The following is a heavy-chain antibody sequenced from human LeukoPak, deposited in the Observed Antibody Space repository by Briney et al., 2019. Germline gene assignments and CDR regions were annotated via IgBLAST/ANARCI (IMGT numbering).Heavy chain of an antibody. CDR3: ARDVGVYGSGSYYNA. V-gene: IGHV1-69*04. CDR1: GGTFSSYA. D-gene: IGHD3-10*01. Sequence: SVKVSCKASGGTFSSYAISWGRQAPGQGLEWMGRIIPILGIANYAQKFQGRVTITADKSTSTAYMELSSLRSEDTAVYYCARDVGVYGSGSYYNAWGQGTLVTVSS. CDR2: IIPILGIA. J-gene: IGHJ5*02.